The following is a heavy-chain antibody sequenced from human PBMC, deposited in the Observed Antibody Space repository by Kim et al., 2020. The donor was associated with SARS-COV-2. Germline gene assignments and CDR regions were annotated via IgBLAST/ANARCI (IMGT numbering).Heavy chain of an antibody. Sequence: AAPVKGRFTNSRDDSKNTLYLQMNSLKTEDTAVYYCTTDLGSIAAAGTDYWGQGTLVTVSS. D-gene: IGHD6-13*01. J-gene: IGHJ4*02. V-gene: IGHV3-15*01. CDR3: TTDLGSIAAAGTDY.